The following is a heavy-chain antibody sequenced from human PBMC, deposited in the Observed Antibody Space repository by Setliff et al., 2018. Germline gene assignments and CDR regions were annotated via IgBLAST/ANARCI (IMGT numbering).Heavy chain of an antibody. J-gene: IGHJ6*02. CDR3: AKEPAVTMTESIRRSYYNYALDV. Sequence: SVKVSCKASGGMSGTYSISWVRQAPGQGLEWIGAIIPIFGTPNYAQNFQDRVTITADTSTDTAYMELRGLRFDDTAIYYCAKEPAVTMTESIRRSYYNYALDVWGQGTAVTVSS. D-gene: IGHD3-22*01. CDR2: IIPIFGTP. V-gene: IGHV1-69*06. CDR1: GGMSGTYS.